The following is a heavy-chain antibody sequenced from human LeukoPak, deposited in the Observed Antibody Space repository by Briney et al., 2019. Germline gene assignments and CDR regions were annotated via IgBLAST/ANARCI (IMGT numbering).Heavy chain of an antibody. V-gene: IGHV4-59*01. CDR2: IYYSGST. CDR1: GGSFSGYY. CDR3: ARAIPFDP. D-gene: IGHD2-21*01. J-gene: IGHJ5*02. Sequence: SETLSLTCAVYGGSFSGYYWSWIRQPPGKGLEWIGYIYYSGSTNYNPSLKSRVTISVDTSKNQFSLKLSSVTAADTAVYYCARAIPFDPWGQGTLVTVSS.